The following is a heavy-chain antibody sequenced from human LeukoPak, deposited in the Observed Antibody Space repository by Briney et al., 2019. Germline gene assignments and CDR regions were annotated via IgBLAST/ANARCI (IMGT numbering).Heavy chain of an antibody. CDR1: GYTFPTYY. D-gene: IGHD2-15*01. CDR2: INPSGGST. Sequence: GASVKVSCKGSGYTFPTYYMHWVRQAPGQGLEWMGIINPSGGSTSYAQKFQGRVTMTRDTSTSTVYMELSSLRSEDTAVYCCARVSREGSLFDYWGQGTLVTVSS. CDR3: ARVSREGSLFDY. V-gene: IGHV1-46*03. J-gene: IGHJ4*02.